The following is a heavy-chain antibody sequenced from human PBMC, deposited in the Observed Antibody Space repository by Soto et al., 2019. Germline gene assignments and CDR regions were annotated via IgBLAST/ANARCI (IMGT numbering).Heavy chain of an antibody. J-gene: IGHJ4*02. CDR3: AKDPTLVPAATNDPFDY. V-gene: IGHV3-30*18. CDR1: GFTFSSYG. Sequence: QVQLVESGGGVVQPGRSLRLSCAASGFTFSSYGMHWVRQAPGKGLEWVAVISYDGSNKYYADSVKGGFTISRDNSKNTLYLQMNSPRAEDTAVYYCAKDPTLVPAATNDPFDYWGQGTLVTVSS. D-gene: IGHD2-2*01. CDR2: ISYDGSNK.